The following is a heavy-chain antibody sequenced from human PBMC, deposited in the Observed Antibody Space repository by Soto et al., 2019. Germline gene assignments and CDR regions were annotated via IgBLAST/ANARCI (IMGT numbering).Heavy chain of an antibody. D-gene: IGHD4-17*01. Sequence: QVQLMQSGPEVKKPGASVKVSCKASGYPFGDYGISWVRQAPGQGLEWVGWISGDNGNANYAQNLQDRVIMTIETSTNTAYMELSKLKSDDTAVYFCAREGAYGDSDYWGQGTLVTVSS. J-gene: IGHJ4*02. CDR2: ISGDNGNA. CDR1: GYPFGDYG. CDR3: AREGAYGDSDY. V-gene: IGHV1-18*01.